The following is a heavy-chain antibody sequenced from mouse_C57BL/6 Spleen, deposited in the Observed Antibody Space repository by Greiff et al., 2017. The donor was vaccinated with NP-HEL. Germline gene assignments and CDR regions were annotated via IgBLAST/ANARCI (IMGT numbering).Heavy chain of an antibody. V-gene: IGHV5-9-1*02. CDR3: TRDLYGNSFAY. J-gene: IGHJ3*01. CDR1: GFTFSSYA. CDR2: ISSGGDYI. D-gene: IGHD2-1*01. Sequence: EVMLVESGEGLVKPGGSLKLSCAASGFTFSSYAMSWVRQTPEKRLEWVAYISSGGDYIYYADTVKGRFTISRDNARNTLYLQMSSLKSEDTAMYYCTRDLYGNSFAYWGQGTLVTVSA.